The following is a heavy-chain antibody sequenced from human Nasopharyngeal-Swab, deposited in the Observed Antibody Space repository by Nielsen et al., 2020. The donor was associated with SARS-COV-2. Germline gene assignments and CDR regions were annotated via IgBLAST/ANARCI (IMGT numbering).Heavy chain of an antibody. Sequence: ASVKVSCKASGYTFTSYGISWVRQAPGQGLEWMGWISAYNGNTNYAQKLQGRVTMTTDTSTSTACMELRSLRSADTAVYYCARDDSSNYDFWSGYYTSFDYWGQGTRVTVSS. J-gene: IGHJ4*02. CDR3: ARDDSSNYDFWSGYYTSFDY. V-gene: IGHV1-18*01. CDR1: GYTFTSYG. CDR2: ISAYNGNT. D-gene: IGHD3-3*01.